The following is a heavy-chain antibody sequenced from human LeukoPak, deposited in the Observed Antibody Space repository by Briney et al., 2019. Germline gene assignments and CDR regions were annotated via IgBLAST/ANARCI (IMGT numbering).Heavy chain of an antibody. CDR2: ILSDGNNK. Sequence: PGGSLSLSCGASGFILSSQAMHWVRQAPGKGLEWVAVILSDGNNKYYADSVKGRFTLSRDNSKNTLYLQMNSLRPEDTAVYYCARDPGFLQQLGTQFDYWGQGTLVTVSS. CDR3: ARDPGFLQQLGTQFDY. V-gene: IGHV3-30-3*01. CDR1: GFILSSQA. D-gene: IGHD6-13*01. J-gene: IGHJ4*02.